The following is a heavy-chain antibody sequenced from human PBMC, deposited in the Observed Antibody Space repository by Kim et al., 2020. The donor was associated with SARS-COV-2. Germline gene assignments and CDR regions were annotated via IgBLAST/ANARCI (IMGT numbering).Heavy chain of an antibody. Sequence: SVKGRFTISRDNSKNTLYLQMNNLRAEDTAVYYCAKDHHYDSSGPVWFDPWGQGTLVTVCS. V-gene: IGHV3-23*01. D-gene: IGHD3-22*01. CDR3: AKDHHYDSSGPVWFDP. J-gene: IGHJ5*02.